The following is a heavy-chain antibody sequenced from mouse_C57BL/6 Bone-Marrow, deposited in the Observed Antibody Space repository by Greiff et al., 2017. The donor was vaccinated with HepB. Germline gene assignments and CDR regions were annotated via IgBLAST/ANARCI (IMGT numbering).Heavy chain of an antibody. J-gene: IGHJ2*01. CDR2: INPSNGGT. D-gene: IGHD2-4*01. V-gene: IGHV1-53*01. CDR1: GYTFTSYW. CDR3: ARDYYDYPYYFDY. Sequence: VQLQQPGTELVKPGASVKLSCKASGYTFTSYWMHWVKQRPGQGLEWIGNINPSNGGTNYNEKFKSKATLTVDKSSSPAYMQLSSLTSEDSAVYYCARDYYDYPYYFDYWGQGTTLTVSS.